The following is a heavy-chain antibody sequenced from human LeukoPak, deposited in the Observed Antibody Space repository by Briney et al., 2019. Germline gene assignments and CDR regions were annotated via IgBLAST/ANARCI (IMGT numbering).Heavy chain of an antibody. CDR2: ITSNGDTT. J-gene: IGHJ4*02. D-gene: IGHD7-27*01. CDR1: GFTFSSYA. CDR3: LKDRLGAGDY. V-gene: IGHV3-64D*06. Sequence: GGSLRLSCSASGFTFSSYAMHWVRQASGRGLEYVSAITSNGDTTYYADSVKGRFTISRDNSKNTLYLQMTSLRAEDTAIYYCLKDRLGAGDYWGQGTLVTVSP.